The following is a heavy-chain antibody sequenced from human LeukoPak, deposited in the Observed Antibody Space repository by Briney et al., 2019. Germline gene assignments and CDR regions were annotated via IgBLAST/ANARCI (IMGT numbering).Heavy chain of an antibody. V-gene: IGHV3-48*04. CDR3: ARGNVCGWGSHSTICYTSFDF. D-gene: IGHD2-2*02. CDR2: ISSGTDSI. Sequence: GGSLRLSCATSGFTFSDYSMNWVRQAPGKGLEWISYISSGTDSIYYADSVRGRFTISRDNGRNSLYLQMNSPRAEDTAVYYCARGNVCGWGSHSTICYTSFDFWGQRTMVTVSS. J-gene: IGHJ3*01. CDR1: GFTFSDYS.